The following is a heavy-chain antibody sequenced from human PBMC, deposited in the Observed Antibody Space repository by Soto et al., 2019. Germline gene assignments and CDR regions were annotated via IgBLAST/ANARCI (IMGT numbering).Heavy chain of an antibody. CDR3: AREYYYDNSGHFDY. J-gene: IGHJ4*02. CDR2: IYHSGST. CDR1: GGSISSINW. Sequence: LRRPLSLTCAVSGGSISSINWWSWVRQPPGKGLEWIGEIYHSGSTNYNPSLKSRVTISLDKSKNQFSLKLSSVTAADTAVYYCAREYYYDNSGHFDYWGQGTLVIVSS. V-gene: IGHV4-4*02. D-gene: IGHD3-22*01.